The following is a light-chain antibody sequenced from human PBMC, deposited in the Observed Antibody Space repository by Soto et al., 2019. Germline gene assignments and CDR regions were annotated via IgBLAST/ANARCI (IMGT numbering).Light chain of an antibody. CDR3: QQYGSSPLT. CDR1: QIVSSSY. J-gene: IGKJ4*01. V-gene: IGKV3-20*01. Sequence: DIVLTQSPGTLSLSPGERATLSCRASQIVSSSYLAWYQQKPGQAPRLLIYGASIRATGIPDRFSGSGSGTDCTLTISRLEPEDFAVYYCQQYGSSPLTFGGGTKVEIK. CDR2: GAS.